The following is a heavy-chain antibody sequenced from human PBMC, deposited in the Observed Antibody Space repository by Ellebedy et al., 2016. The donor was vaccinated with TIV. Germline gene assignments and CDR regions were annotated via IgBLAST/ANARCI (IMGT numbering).Heavy chain of an antibody. Sequence: GPTLVKPTQTLTLTCTFSGFSFSTSGVGVAWSRQPLGTALEWLAIIYWNDDERYSTTLKSKLTITKDTSKNQVVLTMTNMEPVDTATYDCAHGRWFRRAEYFPHWGQGTLVTVSS. V-gene: IGHV2-5*01. CDR3: AHGRWFRRAEYFPH. J-gene: IGHJ1*01. D-gene: IGHD2-15*01. CDR2: IYWNDDE. CDR1: GFSFSTSGVG.